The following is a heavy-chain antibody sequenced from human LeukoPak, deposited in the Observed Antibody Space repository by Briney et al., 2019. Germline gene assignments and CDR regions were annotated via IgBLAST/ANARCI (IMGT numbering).Heavy chain of an antibody. V-gene: IGHV3-53*01. CDR3: ARGVTAVYDY. Sequence: GGSLRLSCAASGFTVGSNYMSWVRQAPGKGLEWVSVIYSGGSTYYADSVKGRFTISRDNSKNTLYLQMNSLGAEDTAVYYCARGVTAVYDYWGQGTLVTVSS. CDR2: IYSGGST. D-gene: IGHD5/OR15-5a*01. CDR1: GFTVGSNY. J-gene: IGHJ4*02.